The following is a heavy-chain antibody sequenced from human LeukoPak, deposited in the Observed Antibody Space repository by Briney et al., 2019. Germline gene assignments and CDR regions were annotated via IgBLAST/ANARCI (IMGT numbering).Heavy chain of an antibody. CDR2: INPSGGST. V-gene: IGHV1-46*01. CDR3: ARDYASNVPFDY. Sequence: ASVKLSCKASGYTFTSYYMHWVRQAPGQGLEWMGIINPSGGSTSYAQKFQGRVTMTRDTSTSTVYMELSSLRSEDTAVYYCARDYASNVPFDYWGQGTLVTVCS. J-gene: IGHJ4*02. CDR1: GYTFTSYY. D-gene: IGHD3-16*01.